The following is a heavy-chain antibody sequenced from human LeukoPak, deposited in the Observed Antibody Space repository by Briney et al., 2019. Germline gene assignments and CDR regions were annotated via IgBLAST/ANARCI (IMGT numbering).Heavy chain of an antibody. CDR3: ARNPQYYDILTGYYSD. Sequence: SVKVSCKASGGTFSSYAISWVRQAPGQGLEWMGGIIPIFGTANYAQKFQGRVTITADESTSTAYMELSSLRSEDTAVYYCARNPQYYDILTGYYSDWGQGTLVTVSS. V-gene: IGHV1-69*01. CDR2: IIPIFGTA. D-gene: IGHD3-9*01. J-gene: IGHJ4*02. CDR1: GGTFSSYA.